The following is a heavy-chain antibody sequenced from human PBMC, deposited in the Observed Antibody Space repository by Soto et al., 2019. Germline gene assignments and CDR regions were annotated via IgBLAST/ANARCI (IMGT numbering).Heavy chain of an antibody. CDR3: AKQRAGYGSGSDTFYFDF. V-gene: IGHV3-23*01. CDR2: LSGSGGTT. D-gene: IGHD3-10*01. J-gene: IGHJ4*02. CDR1: GFTYSTYA. Sequence: EVQLLVSGGGLVQPGGSLRLSCSTSGFTYSTYAMNWVRQAPGKGLEWVSALSGSGGTTYYADSVRGRFTISRDNSKNTLFLKMSSLSAEDTALYYCAKQRAGYGSGSDTFYFDFWGQGTLVTVSS.